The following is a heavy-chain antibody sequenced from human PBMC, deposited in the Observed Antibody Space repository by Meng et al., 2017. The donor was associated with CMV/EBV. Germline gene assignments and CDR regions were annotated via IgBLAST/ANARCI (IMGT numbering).Heavy chain of an antibody. CDR3: ARAGYCSSTSCPRAEYYYYYYGMDV. J-gene: IGHJ6*02. D-gene: IGHD2-2*01. CDR1: GYTFTSYG. CDR2: ISAYNGNT. Sequence: ASVKVSCKASGYTFTSYGISWVRQAPGQGLEWRGWISAYNGNTNYAQKLQGRVTMTTDTSASTAYMELRSLSSDDTAVYYCARAGYCSSTSCPRAEYYYYYYGMDVWGQGTTVTVSS. V-gene: IGHV1-18*01.